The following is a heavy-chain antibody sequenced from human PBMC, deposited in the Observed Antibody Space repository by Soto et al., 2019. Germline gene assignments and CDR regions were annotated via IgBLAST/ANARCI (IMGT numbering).Heavy chain of an antibody. CDR3: ARTNGGYCSGGSCYPAWYFDL. Sequence: ASVKVSCKASGGTFSSYTISWVRQAPGQGLEWMGRIIPILGIANYAQKFQGRVTITADKSTSTAYMELSSLRSEDTAVYYCARTNGGYCSGGSCYPAWYFDLWGRGTLVTVSS. D-gene: IGHD2-15*01. J-gene: IGHJ2*01. V-gene: IGHV1-69*02. CDR1: GGTFSSYT. CDR2: IIPILGIA.